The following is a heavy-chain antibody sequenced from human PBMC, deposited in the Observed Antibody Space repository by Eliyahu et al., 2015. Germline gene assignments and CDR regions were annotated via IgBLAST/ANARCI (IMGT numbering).Heavy chain of an antibody. CDR3: AKARALIMTAALALGFEY. V-gene: IGHV3-30*18. D-gene: IGHD2-21*02. CDR2: ISYDGSKQ. CDR1: GFTFSTYG. Sequence: GFTFSTYGMHWVRQAPGKGLEWVAVISYDGSKQYYADSVKGRFTISRDNSKNTLYLQMNSLRAEDTAVYYCAKARALIMTAALALGFEYWGQGTLVTVSS. J-gene: IGHJ4*02.